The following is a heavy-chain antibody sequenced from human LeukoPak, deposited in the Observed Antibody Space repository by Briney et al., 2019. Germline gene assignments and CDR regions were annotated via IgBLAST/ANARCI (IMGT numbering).Heavy chain of an antibody. Sequence: SVKVSCKASGGTFSSYAISGVRQAPGQGLEWMGGIIPIFGTANYAQKFQGRVTITADESTSTAYMELSSLRSEDTAVYYCASPPEYSSSWYYFDYWGQGTLVTVSS. CDR2: IIPIFGTA. CDR1: GGTFSSYA. CDR3: ASPPEYSSSWYYFDY. D-gene: IGHD6-13*01. J-gene: IGHJ4*02. V-gene: IGHV1-69*13.